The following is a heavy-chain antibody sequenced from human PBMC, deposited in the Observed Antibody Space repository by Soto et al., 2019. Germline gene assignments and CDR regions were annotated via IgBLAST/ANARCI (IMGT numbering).Heavy chain of an antibody. J-gene: IGHJ4*02. CDR2: ISGYNGNT. CDR1: GYTFTSHG. D-gene: IGHD6-13*01. CDR3: ARGVLIAAAGGFDY. V-gene: IGHV1-18*01. Sequence: QVQLVQSGAEVKKPGASVKVSCKTSGYTFTSHGISWVRQAPGQGLEWLGWISGYNGNTNYAQKVQGRITLTRDTSTSAAYMELRSLRSDDTAVYYCARGVLIAAAGGFDYWGQGTLVTVSS.